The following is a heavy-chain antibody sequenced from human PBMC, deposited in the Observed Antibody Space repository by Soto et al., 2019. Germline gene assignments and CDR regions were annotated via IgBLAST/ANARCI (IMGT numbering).Heavy chain of an antibody. CDR2: IIPIFGTA. V-gene: IGHV1-69*13. Sequence: SVKVSCKASGGTFSSYAISWVRQAPGQGLEWMGGIIPIFGTANYAQKFQGRVTITADESTSTAYMELSSLRSEDTAVYYCARDRDPVRYFDWLSSRPDAFDIWGQGTMVTVSS. D-gene: IGHD3-9*01. CDR3: ARDRDPVRYFDWLSSRPDAFDI. CDR1: GGTFSSYA. J-gene: IGHJ3*02.